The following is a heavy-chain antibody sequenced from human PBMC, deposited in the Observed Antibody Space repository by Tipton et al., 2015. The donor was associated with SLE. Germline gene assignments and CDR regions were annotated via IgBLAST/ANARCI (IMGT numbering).Heavy chain of an antibody. CDR1: GYSVSGNY. V-gene: IGHV1-2*02. Sequence: QLVQSGAEVKKPGASVKVSCKASGYSVSGNYLHWVRQAPGQGLEWMGWINPNSGITNYAQKFEGRVTMTSDTSIITAYMELSRLRSDDAAVYYCARESSGNNAFDIWGQGTMVTVSS. D-gene: IGHD1-26*01. J-gene: IGHJ3*02. CDR2: INPNSGIT. CDR3: ARESSGNNAFDI.